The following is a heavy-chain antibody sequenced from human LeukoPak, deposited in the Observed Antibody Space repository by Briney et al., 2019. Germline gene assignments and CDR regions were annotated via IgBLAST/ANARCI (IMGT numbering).Heavy chain of an antibody. D-gene: IGHD3-10*01. CDR2: INHSGST. V-gene: IGHV4-34*01. J-gene: IGHJ3*02. CDR1: GPSFSGYY. CDR3: ASGRGGVTMVRGVMGPFAFDI. Sequence: SETPSLTCAVYGPSFSGYYCSSIRQPPGKGLEWLGEINHSGSTNYNPSLKSRVTLSVDTSKNQFSLKLSSVTAADTAVYYCASGRGGVTMVRGVMGPFAFDIWGQGTMVTVSS.